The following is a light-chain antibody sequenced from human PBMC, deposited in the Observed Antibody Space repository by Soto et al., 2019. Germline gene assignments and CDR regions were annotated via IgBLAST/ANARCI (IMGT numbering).Light chain of an antibody. V-gene: IGKV3-20*01. Sequence: EIVLTQSPGTLSLSPGERATLSCRASQSVGSSYLAWYQQKPGQAPRLLIYGASSRATGIPDRFSGSGSGTDFTLTISRLEPEDFAVYYCQYYGSSRTFGQGTKVDIK. CDR2: GAS. CDR1: QSVGSSY. CDR3: QYYGSSRT. J-gene: IGKJ1*01.